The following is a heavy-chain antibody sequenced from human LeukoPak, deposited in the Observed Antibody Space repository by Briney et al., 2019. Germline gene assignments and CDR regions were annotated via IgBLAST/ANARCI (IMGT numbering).Heavy chain of an antibody. Sequence: ASVKVSCKASGYTFTSYGISWVRQAPGQGLEWMGWISAYNGNTNYAQKLQGRVTMTTDTSTSTAYMELRSLRSDDTAVYYCARGPYDILTGPYYFDYWGQGTLVTVSS. V-gene: IGHV1-18*01. CDR3: ARGPYDILTGPYYFDY. CDR2: ISAYNGNT. CDR1: GYTFTSYG. J-gene: IGHJ4*02. D-gene: IGHD3-9*01.